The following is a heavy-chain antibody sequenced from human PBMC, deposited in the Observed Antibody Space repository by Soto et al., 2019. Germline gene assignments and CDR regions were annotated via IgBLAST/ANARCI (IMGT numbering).Heavy chain of an antibody. J-gene: IGHJ6*02. CDR2: IIYSGST. V-gene: IGHV4-31*02. D-gene: IGHD3-10*01. CDR1: GGSISRGYYY. CDR3: ARDLRGGSYGMDV. Sequence: PSETLSLTCITGGGSISRGYYYWSWNRQHPGKGLEWIGYIIYSGSTYYNPSLKSRITISLDTSKNQFSLKLNSVTAADTAVYYCARDLRGGSYGMDVWGQGTTVTVSS.